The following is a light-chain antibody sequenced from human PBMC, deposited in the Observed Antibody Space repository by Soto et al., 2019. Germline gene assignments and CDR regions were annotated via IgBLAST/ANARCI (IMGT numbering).Light chain of an antibody. Sequence: EIVMTQSPATLSVSPGERATLSCRASQSVSSHLAWYHQKPGQVPRLLIYGASTRATGIPARFSGSGSGTEFTLTISSPQSEDCAVYYCQQFNNWPLYTFGQGTKLEIK. V-gene: IGKV3-15*01. CDR1: QSVSSH. CDR3: QQFNNWPLYT. CDR2: GAS. J-gene: IGKJ2*01.